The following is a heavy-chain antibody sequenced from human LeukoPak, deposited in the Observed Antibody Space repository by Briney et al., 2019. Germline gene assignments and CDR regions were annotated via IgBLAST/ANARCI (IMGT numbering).Heavy chain of an antibody. CDR2: IRGDGRTT. Sequence: GGSLRLSWAASGFTFGDYAMHWVRQAPGKGLEWVSLIRGDGRTTSYAGSVKGRFTISRDNSKNSLYLQMSSLRGEDTAMYYCAKDAVAGTWLHYWGQGTLVTVSS. CDR3: AKDAVAGTWLHY. D-gene: IGHD6-19*01. CDR1: GFTFGDYA. J-gene: IGHJ4*02. V-gene: IGHV3-43*02.